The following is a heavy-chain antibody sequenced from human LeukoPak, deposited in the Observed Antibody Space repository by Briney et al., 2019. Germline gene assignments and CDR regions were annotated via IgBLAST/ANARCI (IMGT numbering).Heavy chain of an antibody. D-gene: IGHD3-16*01. CDR3: AKGGGNYYYMDV. J-gene: IGHJ6*03. CDR2: ISYDGSNK. V-gene: IGHV3-30*18. Sequence: PGRSLRLSCAASGFTFSSYGMHWVRQAPGKGLEWVAVISYDGSNKYYADSVKGRFTISRDNSKNTLYLQMNSLRAEDTAVYYCAKGGGNYYYMDVWGKGTTVTISS. CDR1: GFTFSSYG.